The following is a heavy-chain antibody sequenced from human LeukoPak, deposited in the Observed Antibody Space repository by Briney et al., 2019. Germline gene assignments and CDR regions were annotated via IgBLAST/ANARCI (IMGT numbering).Heavy chain of an antibody. CDR2: IYTSDSET. D-gene: IGHD7-27*01. Sequence: GEAPKIPCKGAGYSFSSYWIGWVRQMPGKGGECMGVIYTSDSETRYSPSFQAQVTISADKSISTDHLQWSCLKASDTAIYYCARENGDRDGFDIWGKGTMVAVS. CDR1: GYSFSSYW. J-gene: IGHJ3*02. CDR3: ARENGDRDGFDI. V-gene: IGHV5-51*01.